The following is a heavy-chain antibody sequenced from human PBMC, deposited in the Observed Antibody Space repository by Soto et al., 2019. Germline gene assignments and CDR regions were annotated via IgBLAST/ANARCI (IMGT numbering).Heavy chain of an antibody. Sequence: GGSLRLSCAASGFTFSSYAMSWVRQAPGKGLEWVSAISGSGGSTYYADSVKGRFTISRDNSKNTLYLQMNSLRAEDTAVYYCAKALQWELLSHYYYGMDVWGQGTTVTVSS. CDR1: GFTFSSYA. V-gene: IGHV3-23*01. J-gene: IGHJ6*02. CDR2: ISGSGGST. D-gene: IGHD1-26*01. CDR3: AKALQWELLSHYYYGMDV.